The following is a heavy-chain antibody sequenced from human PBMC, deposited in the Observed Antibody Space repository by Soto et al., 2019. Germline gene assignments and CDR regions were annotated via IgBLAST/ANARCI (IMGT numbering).Heavy chain of an antibody. CDR1: GISFSNSC. J-gene: IGHJ3*02. V-gene: IGHV3-15*01. CDR2: IRSKTDGGTT. CDR3: TTTRPGTNVFDN. D-gene: IGHD1-1*01. Sequence: GGSLRLSCSASGISFSNSCMNWVRQAPGKGLEYIGRIRSKTDGGTTEYTAPVEGRFTVSRDDSKNTLYLQMSGLKTEDTAVYYCTTTRPGTNVFDNWGQGTLVTVSS.